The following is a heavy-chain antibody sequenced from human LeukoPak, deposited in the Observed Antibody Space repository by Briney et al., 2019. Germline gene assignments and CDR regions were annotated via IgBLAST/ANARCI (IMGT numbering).Heavy chain of an antibody. J-gene: IGHJ5*02. D-gene: IGHD6-19*01. Sequence: GGSLRPSCAASGFTYSDHYMDWVRQAPGQGLEWVGRTRNKANDYTTEYAAAVKGRFSISRDDSKNSLYMQMNSLNTDDTAVYYCARFIAEAGAYWLDPWGQGTLVTVSS. V-gene: IGHV3-72*01. CDR1: GFTYSDHY. CDR3: ARFIAEAGAYWLDP. CDR2: TRNKANDYTT.